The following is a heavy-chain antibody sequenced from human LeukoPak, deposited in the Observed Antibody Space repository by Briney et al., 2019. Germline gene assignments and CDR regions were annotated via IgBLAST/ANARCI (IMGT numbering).Heavy chain of an antibody. J-gene: IGHJ4*02. D-gene: IGHD4/OR15-4a*01. V-gene: IGHV3-48*03. Sequence: AGSLRLSCAASGFTFSSYEMNWVRQAPGKGLEWGSYSSSSGSTIYYADSVKGRFTISRDNAKNSLYLQMNSLRAEDTAVYYCARRAGAYSHPYDYWGQGTLVTVSS. CDR1: GFTFSSYE. CDR2: SSSSGSTI. CDR3: ARRAGAYSHPYDY.